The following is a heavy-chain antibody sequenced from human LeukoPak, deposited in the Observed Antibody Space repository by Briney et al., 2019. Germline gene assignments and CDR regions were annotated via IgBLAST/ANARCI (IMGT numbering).Heavy chain of an antibody. J-gene: IGHJ4*02. CDR2: IYTSGST. D-gene: IGHD5-24*01. CDR1: GGSISSYY. Sequence: SETLSLTCTVSGGSISSYYWSWIRQPAGKGLEWIGRIYTSGSTNYNPSLKSRVTISVDTSKNQFSLKLSSVTAADTAVYYCARGAGDGYNLFISTPYYFDYWGQGTLVTVSS. V-gene: IGHV4-4*07. CDR3: ARGAGDGYNLFISTPYYFDY.